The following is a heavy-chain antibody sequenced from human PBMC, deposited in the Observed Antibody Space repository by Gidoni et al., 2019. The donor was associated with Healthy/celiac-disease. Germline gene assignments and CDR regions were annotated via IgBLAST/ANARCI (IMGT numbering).Heavy chain of an antibody. CDR2: INPSGST. V-gene: IGHV4-34*01. CDR1: GGSFSGYY. CDR3: ARGPKYYDSSGYNDY. J-gene: IGHJ4*02. D-gene: IGHD3-22*01. Sequence: QVQLQQWGAGLLKPSETLSLTCAVYGGSFSGYYWSWIRQPPGKGLEWIGEINPSGSTNYNPALKSRVTISVDTSKNQFSLKLSSVTAADTAVYYCARGPKYYDSSGYNDYWGQGTLVTVSS.